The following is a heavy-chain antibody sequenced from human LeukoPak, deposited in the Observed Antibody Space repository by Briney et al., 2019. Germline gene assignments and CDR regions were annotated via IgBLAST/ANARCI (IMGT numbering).Heavy chain of an antibody. CDR3: ARGGGSGWYSAFDY. CDR1: GFTFEDYA. V-gene: IGHV3-9*01. Sequence: PGGSLRLSCVASGFTFEDYAMNWVRQVPGKGLEWVSSISWNSGSIGYADSVKGRFIISRDNVKDSLYLQMNSLRPEDTALYYCARGGGSGWYSAFDYWGQGTLVTVS. D-gene: IGHD6-19*01. J-gene: IGHJ4*02. CDR2: ISWNSGSI.